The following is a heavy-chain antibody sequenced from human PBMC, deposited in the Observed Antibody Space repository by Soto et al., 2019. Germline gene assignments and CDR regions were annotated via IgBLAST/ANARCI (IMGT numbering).Heavy chain of an antibody. D-gene: IGHD3-3*01. CDR3: ARDNILGILYGGMDV. CDR2: IYYSGST. CDR1: GGSISSGDYY. J-gene: IGHJ6*02. Sequence: LSLTCPVSGGSISSGDYYWSWIRQPPGKGLEWIGYIYYSGSTYYNPSLKSRVTISVDTSKNQFSLKLSSVTAADTAVYYCARDNILGILYGGMDVWGQGTTVTVSS. V-gene: IGHV4-30-4*01.